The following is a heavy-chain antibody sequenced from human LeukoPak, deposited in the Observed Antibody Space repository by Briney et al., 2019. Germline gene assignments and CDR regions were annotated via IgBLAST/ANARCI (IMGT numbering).Heavy chain of an antibody. V-gene: IGHV4-59*01. CDR2: IYNSGTT. Sequence: WETLSLTGTVPGASISTYYWSWIRQPPGRGLEWIGYIYNSGTTDYNPSLKSRVTISVDTSNSQFSLKLESVTAADTAVYYCARAPILNHFDSWGQGTLVTVSS. D-gene: IGHD1-14*01. CDR3: ARAPILNHFDS. CDR1: GASISTYY. J-gene: IGHJ4*02.